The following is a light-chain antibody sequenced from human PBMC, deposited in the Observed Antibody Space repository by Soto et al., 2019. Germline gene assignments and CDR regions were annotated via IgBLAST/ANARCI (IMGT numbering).Light chain of an antibody. CDR3: QQANSFPLT. J-gene: IGKJ4*01. V-gene: IGKV1D-12*01. CDR1: QGISRW. Sequence: DIQLPHTTSSVSASVGDTVTITFLASQGISRWLAWYQQKLGKAPKLLIYDASSLQSGVPSRFSGSGAGTDFTLTISSLQPEDFATYYCQQANSFPLTFGGGTKVDVK. CDR2: DAS.